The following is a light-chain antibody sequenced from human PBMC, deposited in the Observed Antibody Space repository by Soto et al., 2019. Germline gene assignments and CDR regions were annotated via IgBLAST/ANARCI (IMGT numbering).Light chain of an antibody. CDR2: KAS. CDR1: QTISSR. J-gene: IGKJ1*01. Sequence: DIQMTQSPSTLSVSVGDRVTITCRASQTISSRLAWYQQKPGKAPKLLIYKASTRKSGVPARFSGSGSGTEFTLTISSLQPDDFAAYYCQQYNSCSQAFGQGTKVDIK. CDR3: QQYNSCSQA. V-gene: IGKV1-5*03.